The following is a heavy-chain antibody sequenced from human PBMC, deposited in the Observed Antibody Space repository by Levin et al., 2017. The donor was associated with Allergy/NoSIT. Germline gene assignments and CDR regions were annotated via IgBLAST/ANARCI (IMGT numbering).Heavy chain of an antibody. J-gene: IGHJ6*03. CDR3: ARGYQQWLVPGSDYYYYMDV. CDR2: IIPIFGTA. V-gene: IGHV1-69*06. CDR1: GGTFSSYA. Sequence: SVKVSCKASGGTFSSYAISWVRQAPGQGLEWMGGIIPIFGTANYAQKFQGRVTITADKSTSTAYMELSSLRSEDTAVYYCARGYQQWLVPGSDYYYYMDVWGKGTTVTVSS. D-gene: IGHD6-19*01.